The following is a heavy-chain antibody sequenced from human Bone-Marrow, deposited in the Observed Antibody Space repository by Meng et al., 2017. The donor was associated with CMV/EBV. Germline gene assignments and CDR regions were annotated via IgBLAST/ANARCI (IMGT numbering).Heavy chain of an antibody. Sequence: ASVKVSCKASGGTFSSYTISWVRQATGQGLEWMGWMNPNSGNTGYAQKFQGRVTMARNTSISTAYMELSSLRSEDTAVYYCARGDPKFYYYYGMDVWGQGTTVTVSS. J-gene: IGHJ6*02. V-gene: IGHV1-8*02. CDR1: GGTFSSYT. CDR3: ARGDPKFYYYYGMDV. CDR2: MNPNSGNT.